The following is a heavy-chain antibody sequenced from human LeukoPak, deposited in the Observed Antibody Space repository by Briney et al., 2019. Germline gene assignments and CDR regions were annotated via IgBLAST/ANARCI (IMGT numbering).Heavy chain of an antibody. Sequence: ASVKVSCKASGYTFTGYYMHWVRQAPGQGLEWMGWINPNSGGTNYAQKFQGRVTMTRDTPISTAYMELSRLRSDDTAVYDCARAGQEVDYDYVWGSYRTPPFLADYWGQGTLVTVSS. CDR2: INPNSGGT. CDR3: ARAGQEVDYDYVWGSYRTPPFLADY. D-gene: IGHD3-16*02. V-gene: IGHV1-2*02. J-gene: IGHJ4*02. CDR1: GYTFTGYY.